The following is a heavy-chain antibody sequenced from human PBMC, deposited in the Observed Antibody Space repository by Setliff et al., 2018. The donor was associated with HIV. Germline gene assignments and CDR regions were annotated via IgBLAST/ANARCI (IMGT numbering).Heavy chain of an antibody. CDR2: INPNSGGT. J-gene: IGHJ6*03. Sequence: GASVKVSCKASGYSFTGYYMHWVRQAPGQGLEWMGRINPNSGGTNYAQKFQGRVTITTDESTSTAYMELSSLRSEDTAVYYCARARTRVQGGKSLYYMDVWGKGTTVTVSS. CDR1: GYSFTGYY. CDR3: ARARTRVQGGKSLYYMDV. D-gene: IGHD2-15*01. V-gene: IGHV1-2*06.